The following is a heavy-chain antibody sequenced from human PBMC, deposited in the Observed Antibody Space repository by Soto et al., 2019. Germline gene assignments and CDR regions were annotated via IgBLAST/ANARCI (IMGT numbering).Heavy chain of an antibody. CDR1: GGPFSCFY. CDR3: ARFRRGPAALFDKN. J-gene: IGHJ4*02. CDR2: IDQSGTT. V-gene: IGHV4-34*01. D-gene: IGHD2-2*01. Sequence: PSETLSHTWAVYGGPFSCFYWSWIRQPPGKELEWIGEIDQSGTTNYNPSLKSRVTMSVDTSKNQFSLNLRSVTAADTATYYCARFRRGPAALFDKNWGQGTQVTVS.